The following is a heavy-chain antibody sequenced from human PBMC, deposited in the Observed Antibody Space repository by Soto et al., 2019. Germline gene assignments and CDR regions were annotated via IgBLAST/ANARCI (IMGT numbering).Heavy chain of an antibody. D-gene: IGHD3-10*01. CDR2: LYSGGST. CDR3: AIVRPGDEGDAFDI. V-gene: IGHV3-53*02. J-gene: IGHJ3*02. CDR1: GLIVSTNY. Sequence: EVQLVETGGGLIQPGGSLRLSCAASGLIVSTNYMNWVRQAPGKGLEWVSVLYSGGSTQYAGSVKGRFIISRDKSKNTLYLKMNNLRAQDTSVYYFAIVRPGDEGDAFDICGHGTLVTVSS.